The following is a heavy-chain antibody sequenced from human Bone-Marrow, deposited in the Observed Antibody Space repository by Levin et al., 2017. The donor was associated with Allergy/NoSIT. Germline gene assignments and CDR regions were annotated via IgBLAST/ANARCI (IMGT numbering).Heavy chain of an antibody. Sequence: GESLKISCAASGFTFSSYGMHWVRQAPGKGLEWVAVISYDGSNKYYADSVKGRFTISRDNSKNTLYLQMNSLRAEDTAVYYCATDLTGFYGEPLGYYFDYWGQGTLVTVSS. J-gene: IGHJ4*02. CDR2: ISYDGSNK. CDR1: GFTFSSYG. CDR3: ATDLTGFYGEPLGYYFDY. D-gene: IGHD4-17*01. V-gene: IGHV3-30*03.